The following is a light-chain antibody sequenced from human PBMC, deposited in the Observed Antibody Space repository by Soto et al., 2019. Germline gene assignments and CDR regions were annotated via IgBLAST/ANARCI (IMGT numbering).Light chain of an antibody. CDR2: DVS. V-gene: IGLV2-14*03. Sequence: QSVLTQPASVSGSPGQSITISCTGTSTDVGGYNYVSWYQHHPGKAPKLIIYDVSNRPSGVSNPFSGSKSGNTASLTISGRQPEDEADYYCSSYTTGNARQIVFGTGTKLTVL. CDR3: SSYTTGNARQIV. CDR1: STDVGGYNY. J-gene: IGLJ1*01.